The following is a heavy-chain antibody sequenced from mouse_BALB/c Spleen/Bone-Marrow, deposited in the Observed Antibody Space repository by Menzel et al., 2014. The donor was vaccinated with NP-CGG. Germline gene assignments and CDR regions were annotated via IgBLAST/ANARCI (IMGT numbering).Heavy chain of an antibody. CDR3: ARSLLRADY. CDR2: INPYNDGT. D-gene: IGHD1-1*01. CDR1: GYTFTRYV. Sequence: EVQLQESGPELVKPGASVKMSCKASGYTFTRYVMYWVKQKPGQGLEWIGYINPYNDGTKYNEKFKGKATLTSDKSSSTAYMELSSLTSEDSAVYYCARSLLRADYWGQGTSVTVSS. J-gene: IGHJ4*01. V-gene: IGHV1-14*01.